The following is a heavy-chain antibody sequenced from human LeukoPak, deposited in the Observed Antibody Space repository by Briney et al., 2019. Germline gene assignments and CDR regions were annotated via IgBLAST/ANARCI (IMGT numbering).Heavy chain of an antibody. J-gene: IGHJ4*02. CDR3: TTDLTGTIKSSDNDY. Sequence: GGSLRLSCAASGFTFSSYAMSWVRQAPGKGLEWVGRIKSKTDGGTTDYAAPVKGRFTISRDDSKNTLYLQMNSLKTEDTAVYYCTTDLTGTIKSSDNDYWGQGTLVTVSS. CDR2: IKSKTDGGTT. V-gene: IGHV3-15*01. CDR1: GFTFSSYA. D-gene: IGHD1-7*01.